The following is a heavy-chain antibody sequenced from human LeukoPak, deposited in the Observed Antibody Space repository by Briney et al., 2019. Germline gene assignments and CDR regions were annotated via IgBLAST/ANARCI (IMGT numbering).Heavy chain of an antibody. J-gene: IGHJ4*02. CDR2: ISGTGGTI. D-gene: IGHD4-17*01. V-gene: IGHV3-23*01. Sequence: GGSLRLSCAASGFTFSNYAMSWVRQAPGKGLEWGSGISGTGGTIHYADSVKGRFTISRDNSKSTLYLQMNSLRAEDTAVYYCAKDRARTTATTFDYWGQGTLVTVSS. CDR1: GFTFSNYA. CDR3: AKDRARTTATTFDY.